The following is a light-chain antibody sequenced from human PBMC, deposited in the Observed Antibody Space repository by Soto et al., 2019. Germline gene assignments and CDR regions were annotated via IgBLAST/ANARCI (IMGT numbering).Light chain of an antibody. V-gene: IGKV3-20*01. J-gene: IGKJ4*01. Sequence: EVVLTQFPGTLSLSPGERATLSCRASQSVSSNYLAWYQQKPGRAPRLLIFGASNRATGIPDRFSGSASGTDFTLTISGLEPEDFAVYYCQQYGTSPLTFGGGTKVDIK. CDR3: QQYGTSPLT. CDR2: GAS. CDR1: QSVSSNY.